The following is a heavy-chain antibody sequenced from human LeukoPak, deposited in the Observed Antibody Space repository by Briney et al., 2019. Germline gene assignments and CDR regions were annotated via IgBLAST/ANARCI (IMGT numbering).Heavy chain of an antibody. CDR2: ISRSSSTI. CDR3: ARGGSAYDSSGYYYV. J-gene: IGHJ4*02. D-gene: IGHD3-22*01. V-gene: IGHV3-48*04. Sequence: AGGSLRLSCAASGFTFSSYSMNWVRQAPGKGPEWVSYISRSSSTIYYADSVKGRFSISRDNAKNSLYLQMNSLRAEDTAVYYCARGGSAYDSSGYYYVWGQGTLVTVSS. CDR1: GFTFSSYS.